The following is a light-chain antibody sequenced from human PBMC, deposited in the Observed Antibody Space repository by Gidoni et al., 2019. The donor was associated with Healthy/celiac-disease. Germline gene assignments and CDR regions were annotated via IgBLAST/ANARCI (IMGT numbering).Light chain of an antibody. CDR1: QSVSSSY. CDR3: QQYGSSPGVT. J-gene: IGKJ3*01. CDR2: VAS. Sequence: IVLTQSPGTLSLSPGERATLSCRASQSVSSSYLAWYQQKPGQAPRLLIYVASSRATGIPDRFSGSGSGTDFTLTISRLEPEDFAVYYCQQYGSSPGVTFGPGTKVDIK. V-gene: IGKV3-20*01.